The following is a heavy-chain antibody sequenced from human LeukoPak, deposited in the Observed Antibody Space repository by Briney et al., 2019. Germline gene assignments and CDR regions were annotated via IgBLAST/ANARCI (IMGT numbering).Heavy chain of an antibody. CDR2: IDPSDSYT. CDR3: ARQGWEGTSGTTWDYYYGMDV. D-gene: IGHD1-1*01. Sequence: GESLKISCKGSGYSFTSYWISGVRQMPGKGLEWMGRIDPSDSYTNYSPSFQGHVTISADKSISTAYLQWSSLEASDTAMYYCARQGWEGTSGTTWDYYYGMDVWGKGTTVTVSS. J-gene: IGHJ6*04. V-gene: IGHV5-10-1*01. CDR1: GYSFTSYW.